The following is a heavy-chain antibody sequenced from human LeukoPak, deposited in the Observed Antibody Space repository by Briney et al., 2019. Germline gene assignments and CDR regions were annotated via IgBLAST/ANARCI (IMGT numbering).Heavy chain of an antibody. J-gene: IGHJ4*02. CDR2: INPNNGGT. Sequence: ASVKVSCKASGYTFTGYYMHWVRQAPGQGLEWMGLINPNNGGTSYAQKFQGRVSMTRDTSISTAYMELSRLRSDDTAVYFCARDSRVTNGDYWGQGTLVTVSS. CDR3: ARDSRVTNGDY. CDR1: GYTFTGYY. V-gene: IGHV1-2*02. D-gene: IGHD3-10*01.